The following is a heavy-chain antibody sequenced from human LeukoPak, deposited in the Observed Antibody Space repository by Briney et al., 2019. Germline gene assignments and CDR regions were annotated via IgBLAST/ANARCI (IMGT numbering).Heavy chain of an antibody. CDR3: VRGGRGRDDYFDY. Sequence: GGSLRLSCAASGYTFPTYSLNWVRQSPGKRLEWLSYINARGENIHYAGSVTGRFTISRDDAEKSVYLQMNSLRVEDTAVYYCVRGGRGRDDYFDYWGQGTQVTVSS. J-gene: IGHJ4*02. V-gene: IGHV3-48*04. CDR2: INARGENI. D-gene: IGHD3-10*01. CDR1: GYTFPTYS.